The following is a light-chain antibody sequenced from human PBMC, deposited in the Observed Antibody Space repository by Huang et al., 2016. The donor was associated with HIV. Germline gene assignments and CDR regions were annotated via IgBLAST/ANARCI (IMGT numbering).Light chain of an antibody. CDR1: EPITTD. Sequence: DIQMAQSPSSLSASVGDRVTITCRAREPITTDLNWYQQKPGTAPKLLLYSASNLQSGVPTRFSGRRSGTDFTLTISSLQPEDFATYYCHQSYTTPLTFGGGTKVEI. CDR2: SAS. J-gene: IGKJ4*01. CDR3: HQSYTTPLT. V-gene: IGKV1-39*01.